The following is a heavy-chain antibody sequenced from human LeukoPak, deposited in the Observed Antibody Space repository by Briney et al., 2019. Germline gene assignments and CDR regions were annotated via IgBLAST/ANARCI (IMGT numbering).Heavy chain of an antibody. J-gene: IGHJ6*02. D-gene: IGHD3-10*01. CDR2: TYYRSKWYN. V-gene: IGHV6-1*01. CDR1: GDSVSSNSAA. CDR3: ARDLYYYGSGSYEGYYYYGMDV. Sequence: SQTLSLTFAISGDSVSSNSAAWNWIRQSPSRGLEWLGRTYYRSKWYNDYAVSVKSRITINPDTSKNQFSLQLNSVTPEDTAVYYCARDLYYYGSGSYEGYYYYGMDVWGQGTTVTVSS.